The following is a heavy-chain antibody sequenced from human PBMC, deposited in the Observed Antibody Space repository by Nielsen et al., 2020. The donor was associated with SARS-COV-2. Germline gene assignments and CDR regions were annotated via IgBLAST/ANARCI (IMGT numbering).Heavy chain of an antibody. D-gene: IGHD3-16*01. J-gene: IGHJ4*02. V-gene: IGHV3-74*01. CDR1: GFTFSSYW. CDR2: INSDGSST. CDR3: AKDGTEWGAMPFDY. Sequence: GESLKISCAASGFTFSSYWMHWVRQAPGKGLVWVSRINSDGSSTSYADSVKGRFTISRDNAKNTLYLQMNSLRAEDTAVYYCAKDGTEWGAMPFDYWGQGTLVTVSS.